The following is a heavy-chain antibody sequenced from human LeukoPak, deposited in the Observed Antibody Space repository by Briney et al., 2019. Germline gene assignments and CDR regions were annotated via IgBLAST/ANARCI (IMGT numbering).Heavy chain of an antibody. CDR2: INHSGST. J-gene: IGHJ3*02. CDR1: GGSFSGYY. V-gene: IGHV4-34*01. CDR3: ARGGDIIVVVAATGAFDI. Sequence: SETRSLTCAVYGGSFSGYYWSWIRQPPGKGLEWIGEINHSGSTNYNPSLKSRVTISVDTSKNQFPLQLSSVTAADTAVYYCARGGDIIVVVAATGAFDIWGQGTMVPVSS. D-gene: IGHD2-15*01.